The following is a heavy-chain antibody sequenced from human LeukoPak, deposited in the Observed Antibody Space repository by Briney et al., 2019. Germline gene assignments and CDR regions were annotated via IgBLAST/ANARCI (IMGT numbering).Heavy chain of an antibody. D-gene: IGHD3-10*01. CDR1: GGSISSSNW. J-gene: IGHJ4*02. V-gene: IGHV4-4*02. CDR2: IYHSGST. Sequence: SETLSLTCAVSGGSISSSNWWSWVRQPPGKGLEWIGEIYHSGSTNYNPSLKSRVTISVDKSKNQFSLKLSSVTAADTAVYYCARFSGIGPPNALDYWGQGTLVTVSS. CDR3: ARFSGIGPPNALDY.